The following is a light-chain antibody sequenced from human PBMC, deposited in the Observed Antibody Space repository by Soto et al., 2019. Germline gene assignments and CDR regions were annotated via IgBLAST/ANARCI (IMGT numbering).Light chain of an antibody. Sequence: VVTQESSLTVSPGGTVTLTCGSSTGDVTSGHFPYWFQQKPGQAPRTLIYETSNRHPWTPARFSGSLLGGKAALTLSGAQPEDEADYYCLFSYGGPRVFGGGTQLTVL. V-gene: IGLV7-46*01. CDR2: ETS. CDR1: TGDVTSGHF. J-gene: IGLJ3*02. CDR3: LFSYGGPRV.